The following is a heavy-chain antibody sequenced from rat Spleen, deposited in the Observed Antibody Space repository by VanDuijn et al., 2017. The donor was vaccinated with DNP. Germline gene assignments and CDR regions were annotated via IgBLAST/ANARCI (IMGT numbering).Heavy chain of an antibody. Sequence: EVQLVESGGGLVQPGRSMKLSCAASGFTFSNYYMAWVRQAPTKGLEWVASISTGGGNTYYRDSVKGRFTISRDNAKSTLYLQMDSLRSEDTATYYCARGSGTYYWYFDFWGPGTMVTVSS. D-gene: IGHD5-1*01. CDR3: ARGSGTYYWYFDF. CDR1: GFTFSNYY. V-gene: IGHV5-25*01. J-gene: IGHJ1*01. CDR2: ISTGGGNT.